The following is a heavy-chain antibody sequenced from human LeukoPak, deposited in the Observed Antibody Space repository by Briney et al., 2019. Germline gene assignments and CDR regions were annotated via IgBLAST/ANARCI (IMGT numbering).Heavy chain of an antibody. CDR3: ATTYSSSFEY. V-gene: IGHV3-30*03. Sequence: GGSLRLSCAASGFTFSSYGMHWVRQAPGKGLEWVAVISYDGSNKYYADSVKGRFTISRDNSKNTLYLQMSSLRAEDTAVYYCATTYSSSFEYWGQGTLVTVSS. CDR2: ISYDGSNK. J-gene: IGHJ4*02. CDR1: GFTFSSYG. D-gene: IGHD6-13*01.